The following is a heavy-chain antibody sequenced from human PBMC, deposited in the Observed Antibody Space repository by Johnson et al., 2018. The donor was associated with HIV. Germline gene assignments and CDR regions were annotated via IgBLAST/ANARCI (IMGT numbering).Heavy chain of an antibody. CDR3: AKDQGGTYNLGAFDS. CDR1: GFTFSRYA. D-gene: IGHD1-14*01. Sequence: VQLVESGGGVVQPVESLRLSCAASGFTFSRYALHWVRQAPGKGLEWVALVLYDGRQKYYVESVQGRFNISRDNSKNTLHLQMNSLRTEDTALYYCAKDQGGTYNLGAFDSWGQGTMVTVSS. J-gene: IGHJ3*01. CDR2: VLYDGRQK. V-gene: IGHV3-30*02.